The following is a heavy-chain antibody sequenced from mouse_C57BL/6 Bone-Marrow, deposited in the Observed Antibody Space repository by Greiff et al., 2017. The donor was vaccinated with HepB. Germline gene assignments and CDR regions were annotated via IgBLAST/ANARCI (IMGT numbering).Heavy chain of an antibody. J-gene: IGHJ2*01. CDR3: TRDGGYQFPYFDY. D-gene: IGHD3-1*01. Sequence: VQLKESGEGLVKPGGSLKLSCAASGFTFSSYAMSWVRQTPEKRLEWVAYISSGGDYIYYADTVKGRFTISRDNARNTLYLQRSSLKSEDTAMYYCTRDGGYQFPYFDYWGQGTTLTVSS. V-gene: IGHV5-9-1*02. CDR1: GFTFSSYA. CDR2: ISSGGDYI.